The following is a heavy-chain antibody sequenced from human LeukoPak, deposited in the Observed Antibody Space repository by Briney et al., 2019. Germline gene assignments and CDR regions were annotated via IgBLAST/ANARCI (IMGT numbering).Heavy chain of an antibody. V-gene: IGHV4-34*01. CDR1: GGSFSGYY. CDR2: INHSGST. J-gene: IGHJ5*02. D-gene: IGHD2-2*01. CDR3: ARGRIRYCSSTSCYGPGWFDP. Sequence: PSETLSLTCAVYGGSFSGYYWSWIRQPPGKGLEWIGEINHSGSTNYNPSLKSRVTISVDTSKNQFSLKLSSVTAADTAVYYCARGRIRYCSSTSCYGPGWFDPWGQGTLVTVSS.